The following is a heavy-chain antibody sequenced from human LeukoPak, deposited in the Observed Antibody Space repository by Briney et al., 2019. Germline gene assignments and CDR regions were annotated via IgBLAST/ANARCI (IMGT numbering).Heavy chain of an antibody. J-gene: IGHJ4*02. CDR2: IKSKTDGGTT. CDR3: TTDLVEQWLTH. Sequence: NPGGSLRLSCAASGFTFSSSAMSWVRQAPGKGLEWVGRIKSKTDGGTTDYAAPVKGRFTISRDDSKNTLYLQMNSLKTEDTAVYYCTTDLVEQWLTHWGLGTLVTVSS. D-gene: IGHD6-19*01. V-gene: IGHV3-15*01. CDR1: GFTFSSSA.